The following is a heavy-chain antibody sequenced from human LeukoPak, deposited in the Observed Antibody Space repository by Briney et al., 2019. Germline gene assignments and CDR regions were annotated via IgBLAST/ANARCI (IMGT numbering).Heavy chain of an antibody. CDR1: GDSVSSNSAA. D-gene: IGHD3-10*01. CDR3: ARGINRVLDY. V-gene: IGHV6-1*01. Sequence: SQTLSLTCAISGDSVSSNSAAWYWVRLSPSRGLEWLGRTYYRSKWYNDSALSVKSRITINPDTSKNQFSLQLDSVTPEDTAMYYCARGINRVLDYWGQGTLVTVSS. CDR2: TYYRSKWYN. J-gene: IGHJ4*02.